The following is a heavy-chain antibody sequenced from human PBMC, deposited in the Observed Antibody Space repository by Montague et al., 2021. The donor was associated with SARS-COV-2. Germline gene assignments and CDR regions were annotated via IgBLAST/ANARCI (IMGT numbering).Heavy chain of an antibody. J-gene: IGHJ4*02. Sequence: CAISGDSVSSNTAAWNWIRQSPSRGLEWLGRTYYRSKWYYDYAVSVKSRMTISPDTSKNQFSLQLSSVTPEDTAVYYCARGWVATIPHMDNWGQGSLVIVSS. CDR2: TYYRSKWYY. D-gene: IGHD5-12*01. V-gene: IGHV6-1*01. CDR1: GDSVSSNTAA. CDR3: ARGWVATIPHMDN.